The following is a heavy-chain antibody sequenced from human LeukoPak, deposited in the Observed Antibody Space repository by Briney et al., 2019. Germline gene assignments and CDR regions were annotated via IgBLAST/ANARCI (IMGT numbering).Heavy chain of an antibody. CDR3: ARAGYNYGSPEHDY. CDR2: ISSSGNIK. V-gene: IGHV3-11*01. CDR1: GFTFSDYY. J-gene: IGHJ4*02. D-gene: IGHD5-18*01. Sequence: GGSLRLSCADSGFTFSDYYMSWIRQAPGKGLEWVSYISSSGNIKYYADSVKGRFTVSRDNAKKSLYLRMNSLRAEDTAVYYCARAGYNYGSPEHDYWGQGTLVTVSS.